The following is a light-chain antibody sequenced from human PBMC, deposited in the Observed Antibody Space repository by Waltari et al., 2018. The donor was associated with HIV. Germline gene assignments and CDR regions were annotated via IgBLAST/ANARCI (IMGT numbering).Light chain of an antibody. J-gene: IGLJ2*01. CDR3: CSYAGSYTYVL. CDR2: DVS. CDR1: SSDVGGYTY. V-gene: IGLV2-11*01. Sequence: QSALTQPRSVSGSPGQAAPISCTGTSSDVGGYTYVSWYQQHPGKAPKLIISDVSQRPSGVPDRFSGSKSANTASLTISGLQAEDEADYYCCSYAGSYTYVLFGGGTQLTVL.